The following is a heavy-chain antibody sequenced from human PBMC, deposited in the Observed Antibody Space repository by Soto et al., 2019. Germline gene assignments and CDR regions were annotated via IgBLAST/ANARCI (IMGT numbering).Heavy chain of an antibody. CDR1: GYTFTSYD. V-gene: IGHV1-8*01. Sequence: QVQLVQSGAEVKKPGASVKVSCKASGYTFTSYDINWVRQATGQGLEWMGWMNPNSGNTGYAQKFQGRVTMTRNTSISTAYMELNSLRAGATAVYYCARVYCSSTSCYGNYYYYYYMDVWGKGTTVTVSS. J-gene: IGHJ6*03. D-gene: IGHD2-2*01. CDR3: ARVYCSSTSCYGNYYYYYYMDV. CDR2: MNPNSGNT.